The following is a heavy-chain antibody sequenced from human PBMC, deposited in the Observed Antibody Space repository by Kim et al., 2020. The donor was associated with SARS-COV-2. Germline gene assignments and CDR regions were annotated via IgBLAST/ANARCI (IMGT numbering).Heavy chain of an antibody. Sequence: GGSLRLSCEASGFTFSSYDMHWVRQAPGKGLEWVAAMSYDVSNKYYVDSVKGRFTISRDNSKDTLYLQMNSLRTEDTAVYYCAKDPGTRMGWYFDLWGRGALVTVSS. CDR1: GFTFSSYD. V-gene: IGHV3-30*18. D-gene: IGHD3-22*01. CDR2: MSYDVSNK. CDR3: AKDPGTRMGWYFDL. J-gene: IGHJ2*01.